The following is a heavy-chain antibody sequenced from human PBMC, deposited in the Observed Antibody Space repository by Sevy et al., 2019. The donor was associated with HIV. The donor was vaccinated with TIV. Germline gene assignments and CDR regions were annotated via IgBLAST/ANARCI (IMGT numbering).Heavy chain of an antibody. D-gene: IGHD2-2*02. CDR2: ISSISNYI. Sequence: GESLKISCAASGFTFSSYTMNWVRQAPGKGLEWVSSISSISNYIYYADSVKGRFTVSRDNAKNSLYLQMNSLRAEDTAVYYCARNNCRITNCYMGDAFDIWGQGTMVTVSS. V-gene: IGHV3-21*01. CDR3: ARNNCRITNCYMGDAFDI. J-gene: IGHJ3*02. CDR1: GFTFSSYT.